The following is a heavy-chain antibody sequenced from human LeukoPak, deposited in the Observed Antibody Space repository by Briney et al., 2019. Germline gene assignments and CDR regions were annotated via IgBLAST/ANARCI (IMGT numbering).Heavy chain of an antibody. J-gene: IGHJ4*02. V-gene: IGHV3-74*03. CDR3: TSGAYYNDY. D-gene: IGHD3-22*01. Sequence: GGSLRLSCAASGFTFSTYWMHWVRQVPGKGLVWVSHIKSDGSGTEHADSVKGRFTISRDNAKNTLYMQMNSLRAEDTAVYYCTSGAYYNDYWGQGTLVTVSS. CDR2: IKSDGSGT. CDR1: GFTFSTYW.